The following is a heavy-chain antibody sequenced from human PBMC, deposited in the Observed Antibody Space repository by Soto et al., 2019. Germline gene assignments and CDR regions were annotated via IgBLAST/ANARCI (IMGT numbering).Heavy chain of an antibody. Sequence: HVQLQASGPGLVKASQTLSLTCNVSGGSISSGGYYWTWIRQHPGKGLEWIGNIHHSGSTFYNPSLKSRVSISVDTSKNEFSLKLSSVAAADTAVYFCVRGVLSWGQGTLFTVSS. CDR3: VRGVLS. J-gene: IGHJ1*01. CDR1: GGSISSGGYY. D-gene: IGHD3-10*01. CDR2: IHHSGST. V-gene: IGHV4-31*03.